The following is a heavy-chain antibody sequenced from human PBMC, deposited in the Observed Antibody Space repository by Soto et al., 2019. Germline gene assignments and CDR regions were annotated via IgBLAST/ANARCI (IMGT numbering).Heavy chain of an antibody. Sequence: GGSLRLSCAASGFTFSSYAMSWVRQAPGKGLEWVSAISGSGGSTYYADSVKGRFTISRDNSKNTLYLQMNSLRAEDTAVYYCAKQMAYSSGYPDAFDIWGQGTMVTVSS. CDR1: GFTFSSYA. CDR2: ISGSGGST. J-gene: IGHJ3*02. CDR3: AKQMAYSSGYPDAFDI. V-gene: IGHV3-23*01. D-gene: IGHD6-19*01.